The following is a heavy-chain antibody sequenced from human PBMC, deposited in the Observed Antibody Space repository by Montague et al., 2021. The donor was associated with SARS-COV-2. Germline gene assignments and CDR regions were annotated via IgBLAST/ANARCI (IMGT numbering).Heavy chain of an antibody. CDR1: GGSFSGHY. V-gene: IGHV4-34*01. D-gene: IGHD3-3*01. CDR2: INRSGSP. Sequence: SETLSLTCAVYGGSFSGHYWCWIRQPPRTGLEWIGVINRSGSPKYNPSLKSRVILLVDTSKNQFSLKLGSVTAADTAVYYCSRGQPAAVTFYGIWNGQRDYYYYMDVWGKGATVTVSS. J-gene: IGHJ6*03. CDR3: SRGQPAAVTFYGIWNGQRDYYYYMDV.